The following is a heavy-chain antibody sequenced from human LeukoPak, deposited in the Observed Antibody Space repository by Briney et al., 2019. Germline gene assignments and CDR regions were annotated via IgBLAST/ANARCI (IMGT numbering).Heavy chain of an antibody. CDR3: ARATLSGWFGESFDY. D-gene: IGHD3-10*01. Sequence: GRSLRLSCAASGFTFSSYAMHWVRQAPGKGLEWVAVISYDGSNKYYADSVKGRFTISRDNSKNTLYLQMNSLRAEDTAVYYCARATLSGWFGESFDYWGQGTLVTVSS. J-gene: IGHJ4*02. CDR1: GFTFSSYA. CDR2: ISYDGSNK. V-gene: IGHV3-30*04.